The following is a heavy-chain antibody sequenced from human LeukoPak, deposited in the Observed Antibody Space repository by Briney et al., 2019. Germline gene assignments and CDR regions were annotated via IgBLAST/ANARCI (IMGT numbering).Heavy chain of an antibody. CDR3: AKEGYYGSGSFPDY. D-gene: IGHD3-10*01. CDR2: ISYDGSNT. V-gene: IGHV3-30*18. J-gene: IGHJ4*02. CDR1: GFTFSSYG. Sequence: SGGSLRLSCAASGFTFSSYGMHWVRQAPGKGLEWVAVISYDGSNTYYADSVKGRFTISRDNSKNTLYLQMNSLRPDDTAVCYCAKEGYYGSGSFPDYWGQGTPVTVSS.